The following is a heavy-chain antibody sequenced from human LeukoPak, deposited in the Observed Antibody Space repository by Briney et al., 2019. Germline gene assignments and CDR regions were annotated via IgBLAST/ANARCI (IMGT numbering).Heavy chain of an antibody. CDR1: GFTVSSNY. CDR3: AKDLRRWEDTAMDKFDY. D-gene: IGHD5-18*01. J-gene: IGHJ4*02. Sequence: GGSLRLSCATSGFTVSSNYMSWVRQAPGKGLEWVSVIYDSGTTYYADSVKGRFLIFRDTSKNTVDLQMNSLRVEDTAVYYCAKDLRRWEDTAMDKFDYWGQGTLVTVSS. V-gene: IGHV3-53*01. CDR2: IYDSGTT.